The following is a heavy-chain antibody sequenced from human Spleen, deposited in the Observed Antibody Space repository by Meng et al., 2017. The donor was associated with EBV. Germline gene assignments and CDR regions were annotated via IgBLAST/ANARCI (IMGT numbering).Heavy chain of an antibody. CDR2: LIPMLGAP. J-gene: IGHJ4*02. D-gene: IGHD3-10*01. CDR3: ASESGRGYTPDY. CDR1: EGTFNSDA. V-gene: IGHV1-69*06. Sequence: QVQLVESGAVVTKPGSSVKVSCKTSEGTFNSDAISWVRQAPGQGLEWMGGLIPMLGAPNYAQKFQDRVTIVADKSTSIHYMELSSLRSDDTAMYYCASESGRGYTPDYWGRGTLVTVSS.